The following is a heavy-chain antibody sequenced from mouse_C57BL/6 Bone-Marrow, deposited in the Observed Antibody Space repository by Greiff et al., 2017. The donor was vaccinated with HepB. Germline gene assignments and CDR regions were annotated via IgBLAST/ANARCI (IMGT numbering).Heavy chain of an antibody. CDR3: TRSDLLGNYYAMDY. CDR1: GYTFTDYE. Sequence: VQLVESGAELVRPGASVTLSCKASGYTFTDYEMHWVKQTPVHGLEWIGAIDPETGGTAYNQKFKGKAILTADKSSSTAYMELRSLTSEDSAVYYCTRSDLLGNYYAMDYWGQGTSVTVSS. CDR2: IDPETGGT. J-gene: IGHJ4*01. D-gene: IGHD2-1*01. V-gene: IGHV1-15*01.